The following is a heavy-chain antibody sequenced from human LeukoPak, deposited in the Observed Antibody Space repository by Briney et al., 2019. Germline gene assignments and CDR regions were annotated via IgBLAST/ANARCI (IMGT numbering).Heavy chain of an antibody. CDR1: GFSFSVYA. J-gene: IGHJ4*02. V-gene: IGHV3-23*01. CDR3: AKGGQDFDFWRFDY. D-gene: IGHD3-3*01. CDR2: ISGSSGRT. Sequence: GGSLRVSCAASGFSFSVYAISWVRQAPGKGLEWVSSISGSSGRTYYTNSVKGRFTISRENFKNTVYLEMNNLRAEDTALYYCAKGGQDFDFWRFDYWGQGNLVIVSS.